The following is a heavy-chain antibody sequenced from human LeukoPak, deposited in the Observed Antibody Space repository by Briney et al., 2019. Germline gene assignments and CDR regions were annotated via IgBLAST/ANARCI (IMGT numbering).Heavy chain of an antibody. Sequence: PSETLSLTCTVSGGSISSSSYYWGWIRQPPGKGLEWIGSIYYSGSTYYNPSLKSRVTISVDTSKNQFSLKPSSVTAADTAVYYCARDRRSSWSYYYYYGMDVWGQGTTVTVSS. V-gene: IGHV4-39*07. D-gene: IGHD6-13*01. J-gene: IGHJ6*02. CDR3: ARDRRSSWSYYYYYGMDV. CDR2: IYYSGST. CDR1: GGSISSSSYY.